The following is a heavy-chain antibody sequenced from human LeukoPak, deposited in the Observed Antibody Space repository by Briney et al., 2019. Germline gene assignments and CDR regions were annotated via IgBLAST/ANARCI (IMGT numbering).Heavy chain of an antibody. V-gene: IGHV4-59*01. J-gene: IGHJ5*02. Sequence: SETLSLTCSVSGASLISYYWDWLRQSPGKGLEWIGFISDTGKTDSNPSLKSRVSISLDMSKKQFSLRLRSVTAADSAVYYCATGYYESFATWGPGSLVTVSS. CDR1: GASLISYY. D-gene: IGHD3-22*01. CDR2: ISDTGKT. CDR3: ATGYYESFAT.